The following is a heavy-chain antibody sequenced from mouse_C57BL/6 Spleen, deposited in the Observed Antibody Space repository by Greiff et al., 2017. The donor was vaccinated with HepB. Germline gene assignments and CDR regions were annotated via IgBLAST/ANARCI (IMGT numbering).Heavy chain of an antibody. D-gene: IGHD1-1*01. Sequence: DVKLVESGGDLVKPGGSLKLSCAASGFTFSSYGMSWVRQTPDKRLEWVATISSGGSYTYYPDSVKGRFTISRDNAKNTLYLQMSSLKSEDTAMYYCARHPYGSSYERGYYFDYWGQGTTLTVSS. V-gene: IGHV5-6*02. J-gene: IGHJ2*01. CDR2: ISSGGSYT. CDR3: ARHPYGSSYERGYYFDY. CDR1: GFTFSSYG.